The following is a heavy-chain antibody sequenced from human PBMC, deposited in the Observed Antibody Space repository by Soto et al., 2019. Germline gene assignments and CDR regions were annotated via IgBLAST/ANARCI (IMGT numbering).Heavy chain of an antibody. V-gene: IGHV5-10-1*01. D-gene: IGHD6-6*01. Sequence: HGESLKISCKGSGYSFTSYWIGWVRQMPGKGLEWMGRIDPSDSYTNYSPSFQGHVTISADKSISTAYLQWSSLKASDTAMYYCARHESQYSSPYYYGMDVWGQGTTVTVSS. CDR1: GYSFTSYW. J-gene: IGHJ6*02. CDR2: IDPSDSYT. CDR3: ARHESQYSSPYYYGMDV.